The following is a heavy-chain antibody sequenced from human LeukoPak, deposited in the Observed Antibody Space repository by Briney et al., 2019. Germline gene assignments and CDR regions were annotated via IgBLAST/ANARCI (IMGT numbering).Heavy chain of an antibody. CDR1: GGSIRSGGYS. D-gene: IGHD1-26*01. J-gene: IGHJ6*02. CDR3: ARDGSIRGYYYGMDV. V-gene: IGHV4-30-2*01. CDR2: IYHSGST. Sequence: SQTLSLTCTVSGGSIRSGGYSWSWIRQPPGKGLEWIGYIYHSGSTYYNPSLKSRVTISVDRSKNQLSLKLSSVTAADTAVYYCARDGSIRGYYYGMDVWGQGTTVTVSS.